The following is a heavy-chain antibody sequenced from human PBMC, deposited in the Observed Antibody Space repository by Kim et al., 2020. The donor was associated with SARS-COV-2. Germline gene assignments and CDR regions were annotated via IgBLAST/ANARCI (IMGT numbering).Heavy chain of an antibody. J-gene: IGHJ6*02. CDR2: INHSGST. Sequence: SETLSLTCAVYGGSFSGYYWSWIRQPPGKGLEWIGEINHSGSTNYNPSLKSRVTISVDTSKNQFSLKLSSVTAADTAVYYCARGPITYCGGDCYPPNVDYYYYGMDVWGQGTTVTVSS. V-gene: IGHV4-34*01. D-gene: IGHD2-21*02. CDR3: ARGPITYCGGDCYPPNVDYYYYGMDV. CDR1: GGSFSGYY.